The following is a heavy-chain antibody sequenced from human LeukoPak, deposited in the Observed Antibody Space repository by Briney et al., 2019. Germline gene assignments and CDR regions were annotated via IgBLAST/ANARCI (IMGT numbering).Heavy chain of an antibody. CDR1: GYTFTGYY. CDR3: ARDYYGSGSYYTDTSY. J-gene: IGHJ4*02. Sequence: ASVKVSCKASGYTFTGYYMHWVRQAPGQGLEWMGWINPNSGGTNYAQKFQGRVTMTRDTSISTAYMELSRLRSDDTAVYCCARDYYGSGSYYTDTSYWGQGTLVTVSS. CDR2: INPNSGGT. D-gene: IGHD3-10*01. V-gene: IGHV1-2*02.